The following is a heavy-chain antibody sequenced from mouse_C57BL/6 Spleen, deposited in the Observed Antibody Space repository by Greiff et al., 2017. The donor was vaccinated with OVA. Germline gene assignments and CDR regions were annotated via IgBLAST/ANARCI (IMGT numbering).Heavy chain of an antibody. CDR1: GYAFSSSW. Sequence: QVQLKQSGPELVKPGASVKISCKASGYAFSSSWMNWVKQRPGKGLEWIGRIYPGDGDTNYNGKFKGKATLTADKSSSTAYMQLSSLTSEDSAVYFCARSPYYDNDRSWFAYWGQGTLVTVSA. V-gene: IGHV1-82*01. J-gene: IGHJ3*01. CDR3: ARSPYYDNDRSWFAY. CDR2: IYPGDGDT. D-gene: IGHD2-4*01.